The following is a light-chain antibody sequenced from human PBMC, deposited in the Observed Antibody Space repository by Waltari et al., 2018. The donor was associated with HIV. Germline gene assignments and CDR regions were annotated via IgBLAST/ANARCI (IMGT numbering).Light chain of an antibody. CDR3: LQDYSWPYT. J-gene: IGKJ2*01. CDR1: QGIGND. CDR2: GAS. V-gene: IGKV1-6*01. Sequence: AIQMTQSPTSLSASVADRVTIPCRASQGIGNDLRWYQQKPGMATRVLICGASISQTGVPARFSGSGSGAHFTLTSSSLQAEDLATYYCLQDYSWPYTFGQGTKVEIK.